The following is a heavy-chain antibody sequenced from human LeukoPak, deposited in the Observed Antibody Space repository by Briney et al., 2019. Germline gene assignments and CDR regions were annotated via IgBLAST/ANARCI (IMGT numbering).Heavy chain of an antibody. Sequence: PGGSLRLSCAASGFTFSSYAMHWVRQAPGKGLEWVALISYDGSNKYYADSVKGRFTISRDNSKNTLYLQMNSLRAEDTAVYYCAKEGHYYDSSGYRRHWFDPWGQGTLVTVSS. J-gene: IGHJ5*02. V-gene: IGHV3-30-3*01. CDR2: ISYDGSNK. CDR1: GFTFSSYA. D-gene: IGHD3-22*01. CDR3: AKEGHYYDSSGYRRHWFDP.